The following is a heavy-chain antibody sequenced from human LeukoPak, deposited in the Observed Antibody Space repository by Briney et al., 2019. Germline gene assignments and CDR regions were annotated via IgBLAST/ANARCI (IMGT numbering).Heavy chain of an antibody. CDR1: GFTFSSYD. V-gene: IGHV3-23*01. Sequence: GGSLRLSCAASGFTFSSYDMSWVRQAPGGGLEWVSAIGGGDPPYYADSVQGRFPISRDNSKNTLYLQMNSLRAEHTAVYYCAKDDHGGSGWRDYFDQWGQGTLVTVSS. J-gene: IGHJ4*02. CDR3: AKDDHGGSGWRDYFDQ. D-gene: IGHD6-19*01. CDR2: IGGGDPP.